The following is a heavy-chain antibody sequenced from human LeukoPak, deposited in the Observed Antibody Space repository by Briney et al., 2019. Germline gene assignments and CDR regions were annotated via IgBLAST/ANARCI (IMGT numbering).Heavy chain of an antibody. CDR3: AELGITMIGGV. V-gene: IGHV3-48*03. CDR1: GLTFNNYA. Sequence: GGSLRLSCAVSGLTFNNYAMSGVRQAPGKGLEWVSYISSSGSTIYYADSVKGRFTISRDNAKNSLYLQMNSLRAEDTAVYYCAELGITMIGGVWGKGTTVTISS. CDR2: ISSSGSTI. J-gene: IGHJ6*04. D-gene: IGHD3-10*02.